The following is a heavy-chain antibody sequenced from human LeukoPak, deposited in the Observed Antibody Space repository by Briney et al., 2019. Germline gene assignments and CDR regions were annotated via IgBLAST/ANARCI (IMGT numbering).Heavy chain of an antibody. CDR3: ARGDGGFGEFLFDY. Sequence: LRLSCAASGFTFDDYAMHWVRQAPGKGLEWIGYIYYSGSTNYNPSLKSRVTISVDTSKNQFSLKLSSVTAADAAVYYCARGDGGFGEFLFDYWGQGTLVTVSS. CDR2: IYYSGST. J-gene: IGHJ4*02. V-gene: IGHV4-59*01. CDR1: GFTFDDYA. D-gene: IGHD3-10*01.